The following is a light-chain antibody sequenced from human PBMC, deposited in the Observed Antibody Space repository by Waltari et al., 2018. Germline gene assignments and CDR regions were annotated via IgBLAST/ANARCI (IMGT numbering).Light chain of an antibody. CDR1: QSVLYSSNTKYY. CDR2: WAS. Sequence: DIVVTQSPDSLTLSVGDRATIKCKSSQSVLYSSNTKYYLIWYQQKSGQSPSLLIYWASTREAGVPDRFSGSGSGTDFTLTINGLQPEDAAVYFCHQYYLTPWTFGQGTKLEIK. J-gene: IGKJ1*01. CDR3: HQYYLTPWT. V-gene: IGKV4-1*01.